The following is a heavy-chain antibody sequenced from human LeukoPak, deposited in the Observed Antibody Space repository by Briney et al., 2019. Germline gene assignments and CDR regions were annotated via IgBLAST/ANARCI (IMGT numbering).Heavy chain of an antibody. Sequence: GRSLRLSCAASGFTFSSYAMHWVRQAPGKGLEWVAVISYDGSNKYYADSVKGRFTISRDNSKNTLYLQMNSLRAEDTAVYYCASHPPAGWGSPPFDYWGQGTLVTVSS. J-gene: IGHJ4*02. CDR3: ASHPPAGWGSPPFDY. V-gene: IGHV3-30-3*01. D-gene: IGHD3-16*01. CDR2: ISYDGSNK. CDR1: GFTFSSYA.